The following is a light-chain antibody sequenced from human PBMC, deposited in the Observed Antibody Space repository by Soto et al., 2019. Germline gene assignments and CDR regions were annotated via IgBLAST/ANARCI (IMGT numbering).Light chain of an antibody. Sequence: VMTQSPATLSVSPGERATLSCTASQSINSNLAWYQQRPGQAPRILIYGASTRATGIPARFSGSGSGTEFTLTISSLQSEDFAVYYCQQYNNWWTFGQGTKVDI. CDR3: QQYNNWWT. J-gene: IGKJ1*01. CDR1: QSINSN. V-gene: IGKV3-15*01. CDR2: GAS.